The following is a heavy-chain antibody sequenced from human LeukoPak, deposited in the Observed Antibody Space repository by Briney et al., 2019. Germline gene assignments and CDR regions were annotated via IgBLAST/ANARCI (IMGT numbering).Heavy chain of an antibody. CDR3: ARGTADSGYEGFWAYYYYMDV. Sequence: SETLSLTCTVSGGSISSYYWSWIRQPPGEGLEWIGYIYYSGSTNYNPSLKSRVTISVDTSKNQFSLKLSSVTAADTAVYYCARGTADSGYEGFWAYYYYMDVWGKGTTVTVSS. CDR1: GGSISSYY. J-gene: IGHJ6*03. CDR2: IYYSGST. D-gene: IGHD5-12*01. V-gene: IGHV4-59*01.